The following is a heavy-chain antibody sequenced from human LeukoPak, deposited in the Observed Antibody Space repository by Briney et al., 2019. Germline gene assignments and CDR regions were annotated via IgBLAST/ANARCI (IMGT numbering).Heavy chain of an antibody. D-gene: IGHD2-2*01. J-gene: IGHJ4*02. CDR3: ARAPAASFDY. Sequence: GGSLRLSCAASGFNFSTYNMNWVRQAPGRGLEWVSFISSSSTAIYYADSVEGRFTISRDNAENALYLQMDSLRAEDTAVYYCARAPAASFDYWGQGALITVSS. CDR2: ISSSSTAI. CDR1: GFNFSTYN. V-gene: IGHV3-48*04.